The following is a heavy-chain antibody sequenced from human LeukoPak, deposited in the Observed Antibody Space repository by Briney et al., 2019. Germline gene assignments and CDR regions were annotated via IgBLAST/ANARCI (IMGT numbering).Heavy chain of an antibody. CDR3: ARVGGMGAAGTHFDY. CDR2: ISAYNGNT. CDR1: GYTFTRYG. D-gene: IGHD6-13*01. Sequence: ASVKVSCKASGYTFTRYGISWVRQAPGQGLEWMGWISAYNGNTNYAQKLQGRVTMTTDTSTGTAYMELRSLRSDDTAVYYCARVGGMGAAGTHFDYWGQGTLVTVSS. V-gene: IGHV1-18*01. J-gene: IGHJ4*02.